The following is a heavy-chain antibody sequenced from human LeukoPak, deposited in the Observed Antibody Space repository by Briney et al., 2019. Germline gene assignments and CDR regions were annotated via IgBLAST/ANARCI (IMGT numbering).Heavy chain of an antibody. CDR2: INPNSGGT. D-gene: IGHD2-2*01. Sequence: GASVKVSCKASGYTFTGYYMHWVRQAPGQGLEWMGWINPNSGGTNYAQKFQGRVTMTRDTSISTAYMELSRLRSDDTAVYYCARDGSSYAKTYYMDVWGKGTTVTISS. CDR3: ARDGSSYAKTYYMDV. V-gene: IGHV1-2*02. J-gene: IGHJ6*03. CDR1: GYTFTGYY.